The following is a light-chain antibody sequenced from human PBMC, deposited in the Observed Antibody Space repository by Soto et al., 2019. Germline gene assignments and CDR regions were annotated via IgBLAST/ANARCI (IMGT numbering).Light chain of an antibody. Sequence: IFFAQFPDTPSFFPGGKNTPSFRAIQSVRSNYLAWYQQKPGQAPRFLIYDASSRATGIPDRFSGSGSGTDFTLTISRLEPEDFAVYYCQQYGSSPLTFGGGTKVDIK. V-gene: IGKV3-20*01. CDR3: QQYGSSPLT. CDR1: QSVRSNY. J-gene: IGKJ4*01. CDR2: DAS.